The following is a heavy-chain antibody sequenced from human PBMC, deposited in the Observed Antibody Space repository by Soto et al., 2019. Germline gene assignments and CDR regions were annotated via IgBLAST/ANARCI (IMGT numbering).Heavy chain of an antibody. V-gene: IGHV3-23*01. J-gene: IGHJ5*02. CDR2: ISGSGGST. Sequence: EVQLLESGGGLVQPGGSLRLSCAASGFTFNSYAMSWVRQAPGKGLEWVSDISGSGGSTYYADSVKGRFTISRDNSMNTLYLQMNSLRAEDTAVYYCAKDPDRGFCFDPWGQGTLVTVSS. CDR3: AKDPDRGFCFDP. CDR1: GFTFNSYA.